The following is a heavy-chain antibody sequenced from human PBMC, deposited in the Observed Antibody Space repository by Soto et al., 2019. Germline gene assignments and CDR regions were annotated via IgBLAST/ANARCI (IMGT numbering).Heavy chain of an antibody. J-gene: IGHJ5*02. CDR2: ISAYNGNT. CDR1: GYTFTSYG. V-gene: IGHV1-18*01. CDR3: SREGPTYYDFWSGYYANWFDP. Sequence: QVQLVQSGAEVKKPGASVKVSCKASGYTFTSYGISWVRQAPGQGLEWMGWISAYNGNTNYAQKLQGRVTMTTDTSTSTAYMELRSLRSDDTAVYYCSREGPTYYDFWSGYYANWFDPWGQGTLFNVS. D-gene: IGHD3-3*01.